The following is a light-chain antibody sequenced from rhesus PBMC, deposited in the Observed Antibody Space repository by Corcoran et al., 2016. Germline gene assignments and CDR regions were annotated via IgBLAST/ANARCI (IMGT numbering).Light chain of an antibody. CDR2: DAS. Sequence: DIQMTQSPSSLSASVGDRVTITCRASKGISNYLTWYQQKPGKAPKLRISDASTFQSGVPSRFRGSGSRTDLTLTIISRQPEDFAAYYCLQDNSDPLTFGGGTKVEIK. CDR3: LQDNSDPLT. V-gene: IGKV1S21*01. J-gene: IGKJ4*01. CDR1: KGISNY.